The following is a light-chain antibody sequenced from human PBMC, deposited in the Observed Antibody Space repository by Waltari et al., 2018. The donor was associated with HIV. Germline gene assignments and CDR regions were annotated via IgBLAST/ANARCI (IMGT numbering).Light chain of an antibody. V-gene: IGLV1-40*01. Sequence: QSVLTQPPSLSGAPGQTVTISCTGTSSTIRADYHLHWYQQLPGTAPKLLIYGNTIRPSGVPDRFSGSKSGTSASLAITGLQADDEADYYCQSYDSSLSAWVFGGGTKLTVL. CDR1: SSTIRADYH. CDR2: GNT. CDR3: QSYDSSLSAWV. J-gene: IGLJ3*02.